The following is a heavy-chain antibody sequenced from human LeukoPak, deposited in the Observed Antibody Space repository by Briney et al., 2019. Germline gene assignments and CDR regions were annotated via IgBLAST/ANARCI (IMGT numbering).Heavy chain of an antibody. Sequence: GSLRLSCAASGITFSRFWMSWVRQAPGRGLEWVASIKQDGSEKYYVDSVKGRFTISRDNAKNSLYLQMNTLRGEDTAVYYCARSWYNWYPFDYWGQGTLVTVSS. CDR3: ARSWYNWYPFDY. CDR1: GITFSRFW. V-gene: IGHV3-7*05. D-gene: IGHD1-1*01. CDR2: IKQDGSEK. J-gene: IGHJ4*02.